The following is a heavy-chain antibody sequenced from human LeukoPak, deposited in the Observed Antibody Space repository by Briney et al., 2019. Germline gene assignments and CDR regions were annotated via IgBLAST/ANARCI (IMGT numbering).Heavy chain of an antibody. D-gene: IGHD5-12*01. Sequence: PGGSLRLSCAASGFTFDDYAMHWVRQAPGKGLEWVSGISWNSGSIGYADSVKGRFTISRDNAKNSLYLQMNSLRAEDTALYYCAKISYSGYDDDAFDIWGQGTMVTASS. CDR3: AKISYSGYDDDAFDI. CDR1: GFTFDDYA. V-gene: IGHV3-9*01. CDR2: ISWNSGSI. J-gene: IGHJ3*02.